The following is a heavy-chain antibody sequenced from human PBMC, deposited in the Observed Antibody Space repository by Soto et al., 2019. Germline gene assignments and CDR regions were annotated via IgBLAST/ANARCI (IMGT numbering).Heavy chain of an antibody. CDR2: ISKDSGRAT. J-gene: IGHJ4*02. Sequence: GGSLRLSCAASGFIFRGWFMSWIRQAPGKGLEWISYISKDSGRATRYADSVKGRFTISRGNAKNSLFLQMTNMDPVDTATYYCAHYSSTSSFDYWGQGTLVTVSS. CDR3: AHYSSTSSFDY. D-gene: IGHD6-13*01. V-gene: IGHV3-11*01. CDR1: GFIFRGWF.